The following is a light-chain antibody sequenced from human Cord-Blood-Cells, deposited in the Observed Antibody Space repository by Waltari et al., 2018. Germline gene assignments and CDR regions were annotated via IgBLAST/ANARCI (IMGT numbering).Light chain of an antibody. J-gene: IGLJ3*02. CDR3: SSYTSSSTPV. Sequence: SALTPPASVSGSPGQSITISCTGTSSDVGSYKSVTWYQQHPGKAPKLMIYEVRNRPSGVSNRFSGSKSGNTASLTISGLQAEDEADYYCSSYTSSSTPVFGGGTKLTVL. V-gene: IGLV2-14*01. CDR2: EVR. CDR1: SSDVGSYKS.